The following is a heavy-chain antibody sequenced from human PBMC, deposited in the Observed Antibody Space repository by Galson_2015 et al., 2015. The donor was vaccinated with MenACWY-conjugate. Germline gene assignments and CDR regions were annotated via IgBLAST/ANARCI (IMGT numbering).Heavy chain of an antibody. D-gene: IGHD4-17*01. CDR3: AKSPRIRSDFDH. CDR1: GFTFDNYA. Sequence: SLRLSCAASGFTFDNYAMNWVRQAPGKGLEWVSSISSSGGRTFYADSVKGRFTISRDNSKNTLYLQMNSLTADDTAVYYCAKSPRIRSDFDHWGRGTLVTVSS. CDR2: ISSSGGRT. V-gene: IGHV3-23*01. J-gene: IGHJ4*02.